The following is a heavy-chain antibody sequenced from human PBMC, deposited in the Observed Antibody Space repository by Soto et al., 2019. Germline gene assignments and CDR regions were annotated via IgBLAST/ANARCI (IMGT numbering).Heavy chain of an antibody. Sequence: ASVKVSCKASGYTFTSYGISWVRQAPGQGLEWMGWISAYNGNTNYAQKLQGRVTMTTDTSTSTAYMELRSLRSDDTAVYYCARDLRYFDWPPPGEWFDPWGQGTLVTVPQ. CDR2: ISAYNGNT. CDR3: ARDLRYFDWPPPGEWFDP. CDR1: GYTFTSYG. D-gene: IGHD3-9*01. V-gene: IGHV1-18*01. J-gene: IGHJ5*02.